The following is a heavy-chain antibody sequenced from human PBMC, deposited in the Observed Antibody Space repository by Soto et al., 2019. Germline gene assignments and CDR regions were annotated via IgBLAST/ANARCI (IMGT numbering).Heavy chain of an antibody. CDR2: IWYDGSNK. V-gene: IGHV3-33*01. CDR1: GFTFSSYG. CDR3: ARDRYSYYDFWSGSLPYYYYGMDV. Sequence: GGSLRLSCAASGFTFSSYGMPWVRQAPGKGLEWVAVIWYDGSNKYYADSVKGRFTISRDNSKNTLYLQMNSLRAEDTAVYYCARDRYSYYDFWSGSLPYYYYGMDVWGQGTTVTVPS. D-gene: IGHD3-3*01. J-gene: IGHJ6*02.